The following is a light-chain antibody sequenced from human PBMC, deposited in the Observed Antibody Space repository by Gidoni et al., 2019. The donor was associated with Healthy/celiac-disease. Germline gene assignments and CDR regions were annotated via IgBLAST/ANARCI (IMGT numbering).Light chain of an antibody. Sequence: EIELTQSPATLSSSPGERATLSCRASQSVSSYLAWYQQKPGQAPRLLIYDASNRLTGIPARWCSSGSGTAVPLTIISLEPADFAVSYCHQRSNWLLFTFGPGTKVDIK. CDR3: HQRSNWLLFT. CDR2: DAS. CDR1: QSVSSY. J-gene: IGKJ3*01. V-gene: IGKV3-11*01.